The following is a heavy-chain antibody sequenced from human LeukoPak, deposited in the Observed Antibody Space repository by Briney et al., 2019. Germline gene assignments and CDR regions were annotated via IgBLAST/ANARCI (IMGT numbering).Heavy chain of an antibody. CDR3: ARHPDYSRFDP. D-gene: IGHD4-11*01. J-gene: IGHJ5*02. CDR2: ISYSGSA. CDR1: GDPVTSSYY. Sequence: SETLSLTCNVSGDPVTSSYYWGWIRQPPGKGLEWIGSISYSGSAYYYPSLKSRLTISVDTSKNLFSLILGSVTAADTAVYYCARHPDYSRFDPWGLGTLVTVSS. V-gene: IGHV4-39*02.